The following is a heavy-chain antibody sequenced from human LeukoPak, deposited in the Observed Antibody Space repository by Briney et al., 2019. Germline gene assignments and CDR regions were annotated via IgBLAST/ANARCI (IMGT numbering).Heavy chain of an antibody. V-gene: IGHV4-59*01. Sequence: PSETLSLTCTVSGGSISSYYWSWIRQPPGKGLEWIGYIYYSGSTNYNPSLKSRVTISVDTSKNQFSLKLSSVTAADTAVYYCAGQFGDYFDYWGQGTLVTVSS. CDR3: AGQFGDYFDY. CDR2: IYYSGST. J-gene: IGHJ4*02. CDR1: GGSISSYY. D-gene: IGHD3-16*01.